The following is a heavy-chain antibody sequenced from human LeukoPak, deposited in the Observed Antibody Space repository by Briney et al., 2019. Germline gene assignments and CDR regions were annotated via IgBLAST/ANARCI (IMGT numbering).Heavy chain of an antibody. J-gene: IGHJ5*02. CDR2: INSDGSST. D-gene: IGHD5-24*01. CDR1: GFTFSSYW. CDR3: ARGVALRWLQLSTTTTLNWFDP. V-gene: IGHV3-74*01. Sequence: GGSLILSCAASGFTFSSYWMHWVRQAPGKGLVWVSRINSDGSSTSYADSVKGRFTISRDNAKNTLYLQMNSLRAEDTAVYYCARGVALRWLQLSTTTTLNWFDPWGQGTLVTVSS.